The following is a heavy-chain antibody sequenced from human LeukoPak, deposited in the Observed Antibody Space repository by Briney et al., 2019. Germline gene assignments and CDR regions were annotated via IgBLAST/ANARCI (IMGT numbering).Heavy chain of an antibody. J-gene: IGHJ4*02. D-gene: IGHD3-10*01. CDR3: ARDRELGY. V-gene: IGHV4-59*01. CDR1: GGSISVYY. CDR2: IYNSGST. Sequence: TSETLSLTCTVSGGSISVYYWSWLRQPPGKGLEWIGYIYNSGSTNYNPSLKSRLTISVDTSKNQFSLKLSSVTAADTAVYYCARDRELGYWGQGTLVTVSS.